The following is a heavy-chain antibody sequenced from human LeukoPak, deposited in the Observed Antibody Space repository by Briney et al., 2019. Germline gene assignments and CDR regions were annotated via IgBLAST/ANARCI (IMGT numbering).Heavy chain of an antibody. Sequence: ASVKVSCKASGDSFSNYGFTWVRQAPGQGLEWMGWISADSGDRYYAQNFQHRVTMTTDTSTTTGYMELRSLRSDDTAVYYCASGSYLWGGMDVWGQGTTVTVSS. CDR1: GDSFSNYG. CDR2: ISADSGDR. CDR3: ASGSYLWGGMDV. D-gene: IGHD1-26*01. J-gene: IGHJ6*02. V-gene: IGHV1-18*01.